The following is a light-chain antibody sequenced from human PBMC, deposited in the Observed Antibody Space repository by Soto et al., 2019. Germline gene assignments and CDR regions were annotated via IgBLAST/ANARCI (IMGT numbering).Light chain of an antibody. J-gene: IGKJ2*01. V-gene: IGKV1-27*01. CDR3: QKYNSAPRT. CDR2: AAS. Sequence: DIQMTQSPSSLSVSVGDRVTITCRASQGISNNLAWFQQKPGKVPELLIYAASTLQSGVPSRFSGSGSGKNFTLTISSLQPEDVATYYCQKYNSAPRTFGQGTKLEIK. CDR1: QGISNN.